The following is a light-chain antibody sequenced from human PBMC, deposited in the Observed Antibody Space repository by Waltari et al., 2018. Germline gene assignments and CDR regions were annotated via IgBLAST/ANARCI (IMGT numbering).Light chain of an antibody. Sequence: ASQCQTKRYLAWYQQKTGQAPRRRIDGASSRAADIPYSFSGSGSGTDFTLTISRLEPEDSAVYYCQQYGSSVLYTFCHGTKLEIK. CDR2: GAS. J-gene: IGKJ2*01. CDR1: QCQTKRY. CDR3: QQYGSSVLYT. V-gene: IGKV3-20*01.